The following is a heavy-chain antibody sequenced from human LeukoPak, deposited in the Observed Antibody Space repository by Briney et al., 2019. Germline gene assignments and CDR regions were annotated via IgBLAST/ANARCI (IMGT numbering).Heavy chain of an antibody. CDR1: GCNFTNYW. CDR2: IYPGDSDT. Sequence: GESLKISCKGSGCNFTNYWIAWVRQMPGKGLEWMGIIYPGDSDTRYSPSLQGRVTISVDTSIGTAYLQWSSLKASDTAIYYCARQNDFRLDYWGQGTLVTVSS. V-gene: IGHV5-51*01. CDR3: ARQNDFRLDY. D-gene: IGHD3-3*01. J-gene: IGHJ4*02.